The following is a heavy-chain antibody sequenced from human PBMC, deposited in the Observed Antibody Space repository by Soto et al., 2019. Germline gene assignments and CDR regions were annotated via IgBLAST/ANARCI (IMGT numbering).Heavy chain of an antibody. J-gene: IGHJ4*02. Sequence: QVQLQESGPGRVKPSETLSLTCTASGGSISPYYWGWIRQPPGEGMEWLGYIYYSGYTNYNPSLKSRLTISVDTSKNQFSLRLSSVTAADTAVYFCARLIRDASGSYRLDYWGRGTLVTVSS. CDR1: GGSISPYY. V-gene: IGHV4-59*08. D-gene: IGHD3-10*01. CDR3: ARLIRDASGSYRLDY. CDR2: IYYSGYT.